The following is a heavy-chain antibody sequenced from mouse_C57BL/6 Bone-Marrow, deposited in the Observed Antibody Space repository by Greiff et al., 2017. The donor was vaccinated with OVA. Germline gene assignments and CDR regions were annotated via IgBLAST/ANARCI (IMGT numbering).Heavy chain of an antibody. Sequence: EVKLMDSGGGLVQSGRSLRLSCATSGFTFSDFYMEWVRQAPGKGLEWIAASRNKANDYTTEYSASVKGRFIVSRDTSQSILYLQMNALRAEDTAIYYCARDAAITTVVEGYAMDYWGQGTSVTVSS. D-gene: IGHD1-1*01. V-gene: IGHV7-1*01. CDR3: ARDAAITTVVEGYAMDY. J-gene: IGHJ4*01. CDR2: SRNKANDYTT. CDR1: GFTFSDFY.